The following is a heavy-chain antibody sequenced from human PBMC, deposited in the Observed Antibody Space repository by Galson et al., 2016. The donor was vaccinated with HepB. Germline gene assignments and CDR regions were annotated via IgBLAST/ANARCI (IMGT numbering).Heavy chain of an antibody. D-gene: IGHD2-21*01. CDR2: SRNKARSYTT. CDR3: ARTSYLGIWDPFDS. J-gene: IGHJ4*02. CDR1: GFVLSDYH. Sequence: SLRLSCATSGFVLSDYHMDWVRQTPGTGLEWLGRSRNKARSYTTEYAASLKGRFTISRDESRHSLYLQMNSLKIEDTAVYYCARTSYLGIWDPFDSWGQGALVTVSS. V-gene: IGHV3-72*01.